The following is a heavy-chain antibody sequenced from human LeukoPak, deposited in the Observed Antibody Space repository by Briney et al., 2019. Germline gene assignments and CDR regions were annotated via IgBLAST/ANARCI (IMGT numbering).Heavy chain of an antibody. CDR3: ARGIRRYNWFDP. V-gene: IGHV4-30-2*01. J-gene: IGHJ5*02. D-gene: IGHD2/OR15-2a*01. CDR2: IYHSGST. CDR1: GGSISSGGYS. Sequence: SQTLSLTCAVSGGSISSGGYSWSWIRQPPGKGLEWIGYIYHSGSTYYNPSPKSRVTISVGRSKNQFSLKLSSVTAADTAVYYCARGIRRYNWFDPWGQGALVTVSS.